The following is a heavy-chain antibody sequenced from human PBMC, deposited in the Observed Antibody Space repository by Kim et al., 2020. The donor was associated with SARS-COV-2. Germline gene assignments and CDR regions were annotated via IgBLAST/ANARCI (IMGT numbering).Heavy chain of an antibody. CDR2: IIGSGGNT. D-gene: IGHD1-7*01. J-gene: IGHJ5*02. Sequence: GGSLRLSFAASGFTFTNYAMNWFPQAPGKGLEWVSGIIGSGGNTYYAHSVKRRFTISRDNSKNTLYLQLNSLRAEDTAVYYCPSGVGTFDPWGQRTLVTV. CDR1: GFTFTNYA. V-gene: IGHV3-23*01. CDR3: PSGVGTFDP.